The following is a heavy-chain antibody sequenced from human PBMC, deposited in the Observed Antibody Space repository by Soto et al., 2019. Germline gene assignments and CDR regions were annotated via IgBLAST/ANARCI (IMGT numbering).Heavy chain of an antibody. CDR2: IYYVGTT. CDR1: GGSISNGIYY. J-gene: IGHJ5*02. V-gene: IGHV4-31*03. CDR3: AKNETTRPWFNP. D-gene: IGHD1-1*01. Sequence: QVQLQESGPGLVKPSQTLSLICTVSGGSISNGIYYWSWIRHHPGKGLEWIGNIYYVGTTSYNPSLKGRVTISIDRSKNQFSLTLNSVTAADTAVYYCAKNETTRPWFNPWGQGTLVTVSS.